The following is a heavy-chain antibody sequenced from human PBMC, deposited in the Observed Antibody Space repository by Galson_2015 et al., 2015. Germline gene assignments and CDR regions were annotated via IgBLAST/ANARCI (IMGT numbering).Heavy chain of an antibody. CDR2: IYWDDDK. CDR1: GFSLRTSGVG. Sequence: PALVKPTQTLTLPCTFSGFSLRTSGVGVGWIRQPPGKALEWLAIIYWDDDKRYRPSLESRLTITKDTSKNQVVLTMTNMGPVDTATYYCAHNSREASFDYWGQGTLVTVSS. CDR3: AHNSREASFDY. V-gene: IGHV2-5*02. J-gene: IGHJ4*02. D-gene: IGHD1-26*01.